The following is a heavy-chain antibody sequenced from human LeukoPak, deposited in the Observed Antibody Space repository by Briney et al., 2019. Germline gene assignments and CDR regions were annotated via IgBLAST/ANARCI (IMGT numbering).Heavy chain of an antibody. J-gene: IGHJ4*02. Sequence: SETLSLTCAVYGGSFSGYYWSWIRQPPGKGLEWIGEINHSGSANYNPSLKSRVAISVDTSKNQFSLKLSSVTAADTAVYYCARGKVGATIAYWGRGTLVTVSS. V-gene: IGHV4-34*01. CDR1: GGSFSGYY. CDR3: ARGKVGATIAY. CDR2: INHSGSA. D-gene: IGHD1-26*01.